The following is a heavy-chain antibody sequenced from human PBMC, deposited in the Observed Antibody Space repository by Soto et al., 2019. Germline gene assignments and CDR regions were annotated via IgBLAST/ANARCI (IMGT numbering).Heavy chain of an antibody. Sequence: ASVKVSCKASGYTFTSYGISWVRQAPGQGLEWMGWISAYNGNTNYAQKLQGRVTMTTDTSTSTAYMELRSLRSDETAVYYCARERSGAGRGNWFDPWGQGTLVTVSS. CDR1: GYTFTSYG. CDR2: ISAYNGNT. CDR3: ARERSGAGRGNWFDP. D-gene: IGHD6-19*01. J-gene: IGHJ5*02. V-gene: IGHV1-18*01.